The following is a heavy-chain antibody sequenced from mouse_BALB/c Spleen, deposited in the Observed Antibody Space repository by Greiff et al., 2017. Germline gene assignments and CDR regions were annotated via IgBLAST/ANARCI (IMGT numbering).Heavy chain of an antibody. CDR1: GYTFTSYW. Sequence: QVQLQQPGAELVRPGASVKLSCKASGYTFTSYWLNWVKQRPGQGLEWIGNIYPSDSYTNYNQKFKDKATLTVDKSSSTAYMQLSSPTSEDSAVYYCTRSAYYGNYMDYWGQGTSVTVSS. D-gene: IGHD2-10*01. V-gene: IGHV1-69*02. J-gene: IGHJ4*01. CDR2: IYPSDSYT. CDR3: TRSAYYGNYMDY.